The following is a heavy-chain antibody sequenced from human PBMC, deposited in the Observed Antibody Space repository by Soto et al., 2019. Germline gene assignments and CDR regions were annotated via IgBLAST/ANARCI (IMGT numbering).Heavy chain of an antibody. CDR3: AADKYCGGDCYFDY. Sequence: EASVKVSCKASGFTFFTSAVQWVRQARGQRLEWIGWIVVGSGNTNYAQKFQERVTITRDMSTNTAYMELSSLRSEDTALYYCAADKYCGGDCYFDYWGQGIMVTVSS. J-gene: IGHJ4*02. V-gene: IGHV1-58*01. CDR1: GFTFFTSA. CDR2: IVVGSGNT. D-gene: IGHD2-21*02.